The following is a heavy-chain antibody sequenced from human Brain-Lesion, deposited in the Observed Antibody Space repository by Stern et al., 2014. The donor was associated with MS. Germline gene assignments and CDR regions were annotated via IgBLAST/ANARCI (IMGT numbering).Heavy chain of an antibody. V-gene: IGHV1-24*01. Sequence: QVQLVESGAEVKKPGASVKVSCKVSGYTLTDLSMHWVRQAPRKGLEWMGGFDPEDGKTIYAQKFQGRVAMTEDTSTDTAYMELSSLRSEDTAVYYCATLSPGAGGNYYRHFDYWGQGTLVTVSS. CDR1: GYTLTDLS. CDR3: ATLSPGAGGNYYRHFDY. J-gene: IGHJ4*02. CDR2: FDPEDGKT. D-gene: IGHD1-26*01.